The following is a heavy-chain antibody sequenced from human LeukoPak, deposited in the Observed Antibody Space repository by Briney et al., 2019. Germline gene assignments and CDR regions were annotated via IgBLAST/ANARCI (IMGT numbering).Heavy chain of an antibody. V-gene: IGHV1-69*04. CDR1: GDTFSSYA. CDR3: ARATAAVIFFDQ. D-gene: IGHD6-13*01. J-gene: IGHJ4*02. Sequence: GASVKVSCKASGDTFSSYAIDWVRQAPERGLEWMGRIIPILDISNYAQKFQGRVTITADKSTSTAYMELIRLRSEDTAVYYCARATAAVIFFDQWGQGTLVTVSS. CDR2: IIPILDIS.